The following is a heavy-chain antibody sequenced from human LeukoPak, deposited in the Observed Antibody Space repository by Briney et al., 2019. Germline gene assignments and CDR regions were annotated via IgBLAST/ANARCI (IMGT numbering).Heavy chain of an antibody. Sequence: GGSLRLSCVASGFPFSSYWMTWVRQAPGKGLEWVAVISCDGSNKYYADSVKGRFTISRDNSKNTLYLQMNSLRAEDTAVYYCARDIAVAGLYYYYYGMDVWGQGTTVTVSS. CDR2: ISCDGSNK. CDR3: ARDIAVAGLYYYYYGMDV. J-gene: IGHJ6*02. V-gene: IGHV3-30*03. CDR1: GFPFSSYW. D-gene: IGHD6-19*01.